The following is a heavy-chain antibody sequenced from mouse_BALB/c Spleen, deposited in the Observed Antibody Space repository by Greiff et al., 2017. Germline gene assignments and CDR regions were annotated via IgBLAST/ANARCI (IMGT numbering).Heavy chain of an antibody. CDR3: TRGLYDGYYFAY. D-gene: IGHD2-3*01. Sequence: VQLQQPGAELVRPGASVKLSCKASGYTFTNYWINWVKQRPGQGLEWIGNIYPSDSYTNYNQKFKDKATLTVDKSSSTAYMQLSSPTSEDSAVYYCTRGLYDGYYFAYWGQGTLVTVSA. CDR1: GYTFTNYW. V-gene: IGHV1-69*02. J-gene: IGHJ3*01. CDR2: IYPSDSYT.